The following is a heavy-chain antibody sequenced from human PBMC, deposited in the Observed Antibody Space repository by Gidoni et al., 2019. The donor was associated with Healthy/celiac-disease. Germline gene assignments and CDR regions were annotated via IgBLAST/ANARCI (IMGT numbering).Heavy chain of an antibody. J-gene: IGHJ4*02. V-gene: IGHV3-30*01. CDR3: ARDPRWQFYFDY. Sequence: RDNSKNTLYLQMNSLRAEDTAVYYCARDPRWQFYFDYWGQGTLVTVSS.